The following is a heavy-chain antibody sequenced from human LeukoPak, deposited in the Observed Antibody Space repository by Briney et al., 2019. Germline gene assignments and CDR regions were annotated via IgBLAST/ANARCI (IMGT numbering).Heavy chain of an antibody. V-gene: IGHV3-30-3*01. CDR1: GFIFRRYI. J-gene: IGHJ4*02. CDR3: AREGAGAFDY. Sequence: GGSLRLSCTVSGFIFRRYIMHWVRQAPAKGLEWVASISPDGNEMYHADSVKGRFTISRDNSKNTLYQQTNSLRAEDTAMYSCAREGAGAFDYWGQGTLVTVSS. CDR2: ISPDGNEM. D-gene: IGHD1-26*01.